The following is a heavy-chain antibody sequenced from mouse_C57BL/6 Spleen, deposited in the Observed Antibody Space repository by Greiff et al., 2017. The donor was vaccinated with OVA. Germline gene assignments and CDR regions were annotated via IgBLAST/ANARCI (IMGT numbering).Heavy chain of an antibody. D-gene: IGHD2-1*01. Sequence: EVKLVESEGGLVQPGSSMKLSCTASGFTFSDYYMAWVRQVPEKGLEWVANINYDGSSTYYLDSLKSRFIISRDNAKNILYLQMSSLKSEDTATYYCARGGDYGNHYAMDYWGQGTSVTVSS. V-gene: IGHV5-16*01. CDR3: ARGGDYGNHYAMDY. J-gene: IGHJ4*01. CDR1: GFTFSDYY. CDR2: INYDGSST.